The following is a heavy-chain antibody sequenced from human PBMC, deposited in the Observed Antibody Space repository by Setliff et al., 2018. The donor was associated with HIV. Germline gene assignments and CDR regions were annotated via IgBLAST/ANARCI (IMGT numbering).Heavy chain of an antibody. D-gene: IGHD5-18*01. CDR2: IYYSGST. Sequence: PSETLSLTCTVSGGSISSSSYYWGWIRQPPGKGLEWIGSIYYSGSTYYNPSLKSRVTISVDTSKNQFSLKLSSVTAADTAVYYCASNAYSYGSLDYWGQGTLVTVSS. J-gene: IGHJ4*02. CDR1: GGSISSSSYY. V-gene: IGHV4-39*01. CDR3: ASNAYSYGSLDY.